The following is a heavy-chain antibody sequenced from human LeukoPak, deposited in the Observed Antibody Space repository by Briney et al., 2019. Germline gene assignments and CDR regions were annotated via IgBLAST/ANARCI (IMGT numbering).Heavy chain of an antibody. CDR2: IIPIFGTA. V-gene: IGHV1-69*05. CDR1: GGTFSSYA. J-gene: IGHJ5*02. D-gene: IGHD3-22*01. Sequence: ASVKVSCKASGGTFSSYAISWVRQAPGQGLEWMGGIIPIFGTANYAQKFQGRVTMTTDTSTSAAYMELRSLRSDDTAVYYCARVEGSMYYYDSSGFYWFDPWGQGTLVTVSS. CDR3: ARVEGSMYYYDSSGFYWFDP.